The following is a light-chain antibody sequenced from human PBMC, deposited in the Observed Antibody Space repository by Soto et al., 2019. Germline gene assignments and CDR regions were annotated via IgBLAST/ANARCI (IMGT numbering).Light chain of an antibody. V-gene: IGKV1-5*03. Sequence: DIQMTNSPSTLSGSVGDRVTITCRASQTISSWLAWYQQKPGKAPNLLIYKASRLESGVPSRFSGSGSETGFTLTISGLQPDDFATYYCQHYNSYGTFGQGTKVDI. J-gene: IGKJ1*01. CDR1: QTISSW. CDR2: KAS. CDR3: QHYNSYGT.